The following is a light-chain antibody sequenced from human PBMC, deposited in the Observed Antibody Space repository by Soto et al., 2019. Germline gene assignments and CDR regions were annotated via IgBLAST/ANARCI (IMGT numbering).Light chain of an antibody. V-gene: IGKV1-33*01. CDR1: QDIKNY. Sequence: DFQMTHSPSSLSASVGDRVTITFHSSQDIKNYLNWYQQKSGKAPKLLIYDASDLETGVPSRFSGSGSGTDFTFTINSLQPEDFATYYCQQLHSYPRTFGGGTKVDIK. CDR2: DAS. J-gene: IGKJ4*01. CDR3: QQLHSYPRT.